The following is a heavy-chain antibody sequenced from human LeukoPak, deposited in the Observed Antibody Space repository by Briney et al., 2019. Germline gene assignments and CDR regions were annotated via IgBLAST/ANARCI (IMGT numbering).Heavy chain of an antibody. J-gene: IGHJ4*02. CDR2: IREDGSEK. CDR3: ARGPTNGQAFDY. D-gene: IGHD2-8*01. V-gene: IGHV3-7*01. Sequence: GGSLRLSCAASGFTFSSSWMTWVRQAPGKGVEGVASIREDGSEKTSVDSVKGRFTISRDNAKNSLYLQMDSLRAEDAAVYYCARGPTNGQAFDYWGQGTLVTVSS. CDR1: GFTFSSSW.